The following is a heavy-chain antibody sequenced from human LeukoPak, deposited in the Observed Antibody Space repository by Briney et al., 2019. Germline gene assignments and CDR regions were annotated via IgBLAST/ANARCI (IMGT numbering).Heavy chain of an antibody. CDR1: GFTFSTYN. J-gene: IGHJ4*02. D-gene: IGHD5-24*01. Sequence: GGSLRLSCAASGFTFSTYNMNWVRQAPEKGLEWVSSISSSGSYIYYADSVKGRFTISRDNAKNSLHLQMNSLRAEDTAVYYCARHRKVLLRDDYNLPLGYWGQGTLVTVSS. V-gene: IGHV3-21*01. CDR2: ISSSGSYI. CDR3: ARHRKVLLRDDYNLPLGY.